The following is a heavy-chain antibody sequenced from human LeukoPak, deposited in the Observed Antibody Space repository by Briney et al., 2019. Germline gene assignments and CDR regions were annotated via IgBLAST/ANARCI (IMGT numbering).Heavy chain of an antibody. V-gene: IGHV1-8*01. J-gene: IGHJ6*02. CDR2: MNPNSGNT. CDR1: GYTFTSYD. Sequence: ASVKVSCKASGYTFTSYDINWVRQATGQGLEWMGWMNPNSGNTGYAQKFQGRVTMTRNTSISTAYMELSSLRSEDPAVYYCARGGYFLPAAIWSYYYGMDVWGQGTTVTVSS. CDR3: ARGGYFLPAAIWSYYYGMDV. D-gene: IGHD2-2*02.